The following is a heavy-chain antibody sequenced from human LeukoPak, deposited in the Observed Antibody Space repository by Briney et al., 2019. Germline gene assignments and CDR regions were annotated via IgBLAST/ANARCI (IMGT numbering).Heavy chain of an antibody. J-gene: IGHJ6*04. V-gene: IGHV4-34*01. CDR3: ARGRKFSDILTGYYRPAYYFYMDV. CDR1: GGSFTNYY. CDR2: INYSGIS. D-gene: IGHD3-9*01. Sequence: SETLSLTCAVSGGSFTNYYWNWIRQSPGRGLEWLGGINYSGISNCNPSLKSRITLSVDTSKNQFSLNLTSVTAADSAIYFFARGRKFSDILTGYYRPAYYFYMDVWGKGTTVIVSS.